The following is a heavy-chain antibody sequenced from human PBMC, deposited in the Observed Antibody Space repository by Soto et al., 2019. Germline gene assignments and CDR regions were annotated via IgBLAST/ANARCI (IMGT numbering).Heavy chain of an antibody. D-gene: IGHD6-19*01. CDR2: INQDASEK. J-gene: IGHJ5*02. CDR1: GFTFSGYW. Sequence: EVQLVESGGGLVQPGGSLRLSCAASGFTFSGYWMTWVRQAPGTGLEWVANINQDASEKYYVDSVKGRFTISRDNAKNSLYLHMDRLRVEDTAVYYCAREVRSSCWSNGPWGQGTLVTVSS. V-gene: IGHV3-7*01. CDR3: AREVRSSCWSNGP.